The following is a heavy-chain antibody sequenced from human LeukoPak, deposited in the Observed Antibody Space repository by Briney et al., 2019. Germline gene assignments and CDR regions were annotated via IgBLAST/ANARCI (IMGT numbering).Heavy chain of an antibody. CDR3: ANYGSGSYPFDY. D-gene: IGHD3-10*01. V-gene: IGHV3-23*01. CDR1: GFTFSSYA. CDR2: ISGSGVST. Sequence: GGSLRLSCAASGFTFSSYAMSWVRQAPGKGLEWVSAISGSGVSTYYTDSVKGRFTISTDNSNNTLYLQMNSLRAEDTAVYYCANYGSGSYPFDYWGQGTLVTVSS. J-gene: IGHJ4*02.